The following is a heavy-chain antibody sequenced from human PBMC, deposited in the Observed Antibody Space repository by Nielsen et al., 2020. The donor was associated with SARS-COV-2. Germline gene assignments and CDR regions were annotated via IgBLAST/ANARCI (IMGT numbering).Heavy chain of an antibody. V-gene: IGHV3-30*04. CDR3: ARDLGGFQCDY. CDR1: GFTFSSYA. D-gene: IGHD3/OR15-3a*01. J-gene: IGHJ4*02. CDR2: ISYDGSNK. Sequence: GESLKISCAASGFTFSSYAMHWVRQAPGKGLEGVAVISYDGSNKYYADSVKGRFTISRDNSKNTLYLQMNSLRAEDTAVYYCARDLGGFQCDYWGQGTLVTVSS.